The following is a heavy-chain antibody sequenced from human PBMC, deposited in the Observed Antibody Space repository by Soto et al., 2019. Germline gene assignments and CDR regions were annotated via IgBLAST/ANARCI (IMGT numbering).Heavy chain of an antibody. CDR3: AGEESGQNGYCSGGSCYWFDP. Sequence: SQTLSLTCTVSGGSISSYYWSWIRQPPGKGLEWIGYIYYSGSTNYNPSLKSRVTISVDTSKNQFSLKLSSVTAADTAVYYCAGEESGQNGYCSGGSCYWFDPWGQGTLVTVSS. CDR1: GGSISSYY. J-gene: IGHJ5*02. V-gene: IGHV4-59*01. CDR2: IYYSGST. D-gene: IGHD2-15*01.